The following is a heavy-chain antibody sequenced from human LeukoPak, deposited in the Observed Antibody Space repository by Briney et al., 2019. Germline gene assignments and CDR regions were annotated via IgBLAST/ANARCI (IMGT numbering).Heavy chain of an antibody. J-gene: IGHJ6*02. Sequence: PSETLSLTCAVYGGSFSGYYWSWIRQPPGKGLEWIEEINHSGSTNYNPSLKSRVTISVDTSKNQFSLKLSSVTAADTAVYYCARGPRIVVVRTQPSRKIMDVWGQGTTVTVSS. CDR2: INHSGST. D-gene: IGHD2-15*01. CDR1: GGSFSGYY. V-gene: IGHV4-34*01. CDR3: ARGPRIVVVRTQPSRKIMDV.